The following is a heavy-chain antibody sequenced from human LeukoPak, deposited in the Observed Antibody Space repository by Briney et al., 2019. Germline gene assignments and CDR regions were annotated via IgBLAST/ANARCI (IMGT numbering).Heavy chain of an antibody. CDR2: ISSSSSYI. CDR3: ARADWDTAMIDY. CDR1: GFTFSSYS. Sequence: GGSLRLSCAASGFTFSSYSMNWVRQTPGKGLEWVSSISSSSSYIYYADSVKGRFTISRDNAKNSLYLQMNSLRADDTAVYYCARADWDTAMIDYWGQGTVVTVSS. D-gene: IGHD5-18*01. V-gene: IGHV3-21*01. J-gene: IGHJ4*02.